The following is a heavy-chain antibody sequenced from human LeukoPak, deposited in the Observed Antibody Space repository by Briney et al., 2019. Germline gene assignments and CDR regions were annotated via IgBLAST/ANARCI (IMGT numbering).Heavy chain of an antibody. Sequence: SETLSLTCAVSGGSFSGYYWSWIRQPPGKGLEWIGEINYSGSTNYNPSLKSRVTISVDTSKNQFSLKLSSVTAADPAVYYCARGGRPGYTFDIWGQGTMVTVSS. J-gene: IGHJ3*02. D-gene: IGHD6-13*01. CDR3: ARGGRPGYTFDI. V-gene: IGHV4-34*01. CDR1: GGSFSGYY. CDR2: INYSGST.